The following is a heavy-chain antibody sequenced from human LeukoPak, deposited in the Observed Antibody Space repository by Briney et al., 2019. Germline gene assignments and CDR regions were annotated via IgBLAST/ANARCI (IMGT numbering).Heavy chain of an antibody. CDR3: ARGVDYYGV. D-gene: IGHD3-10*01. J-gene: IGHJ4*02. CDR2: INHSGRT. Sequence: SETLSLTCAVYGGSFSGYYWNWIRQPPGKGLEWIGEINHSGRTNYNPSLKSRVTISVDTSKKQFSLKLSSVIAADTAVYYCARGVDYYGVWGQGTLVTVSS. CDR1: GGSFSGYY. V-gene: IGHV4-34*01.